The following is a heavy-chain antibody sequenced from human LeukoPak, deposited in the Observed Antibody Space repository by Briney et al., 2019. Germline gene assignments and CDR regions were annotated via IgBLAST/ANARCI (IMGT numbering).Heavy chain of an antibody. CDR1: GFTFSSYG. Sequence: GGSLRLSCAASGFTFSSYGMHWVRQAPGKGLEWVAVIWYDGSNKYYADSVKGRFTISRDNAKNSLYLQMNSLRAEDTALYYCARDGSSGVVGMAMSWGQGTLVTVSS. V-gene: IGHV3-33*01. J-gene: IGHJ4*02. CDR3: ARDGSSGVVGMAMS. CDR2: IWYDGSNK. D-gene: IGHD5-24*01.